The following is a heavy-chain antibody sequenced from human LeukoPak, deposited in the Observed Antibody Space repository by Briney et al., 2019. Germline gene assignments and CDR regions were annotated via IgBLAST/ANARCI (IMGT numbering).Heavy chain of an antibody. CDR2: ISYDGSNK. CDR1: GFTFSSYA. D-gene: IGHD1-26*01. CDR3: ARVVGELQPH. Sequence: GGSLRLSCAASGFTFSSYAMHWVRQAPGKGLEWVAVISYDGSNKYYADSVKGRFTISRDNSKNTLYLQMNSLRAEDTAVYCCARVVGELQPHWGQGTLVTVSS. J-gene: IGHJ4*02. V-gene: IGHV3-30*04.